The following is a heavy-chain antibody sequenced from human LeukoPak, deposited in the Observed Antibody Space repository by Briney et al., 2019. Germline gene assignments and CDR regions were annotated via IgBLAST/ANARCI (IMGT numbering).Heavy chain of an antibody. CDR3: WRCRARTPSDHNHD. CDR1: GFIFSNYW. D-gene: IGHD1-1*01. CDR2: FNQDGSEK. J-gene: IGHJ4*01. V-gene: IGHV3-7*01. Sequence: GGSLRLSCAASGFIFSNYWMTWVRQVPGGGRVWVANFNQDGSEKNYVDSVKGRFTISRDNAKNSLYLQKNTLRAEDTADYYCWRCRARTPSDHNHDWGQGTLVTVSS.